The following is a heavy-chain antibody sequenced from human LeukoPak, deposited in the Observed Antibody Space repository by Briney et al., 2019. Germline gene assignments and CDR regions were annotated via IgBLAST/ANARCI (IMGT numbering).Heavy chain of an antibody. CDR3: AKRGVVIRVILVGFHKEAYYFDS. J-gene: IGHJ4*02. Sequence: GGSLRLSCAASGFTFSSYGMSWVRQAPGKGLEWVAGISDSGGSTNYADSVKGRFTISRDNPRNTLYLQMNSLRAEDTAVYFCAKRGVVIRVILVGFHKEAYYFDSWGQGALVTVSS. V-gene: IGHV3-23*01. CDR1: GFTFSSYG. CDR2: ISDSGGST. D-gene: IGHD3-22*01.